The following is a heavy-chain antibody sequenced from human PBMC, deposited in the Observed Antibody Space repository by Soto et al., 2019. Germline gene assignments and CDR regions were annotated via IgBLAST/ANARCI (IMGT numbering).Heavy chain of an antibody. CDR3: ARDRGSSWPHLDY. D-gene: IGHD6-13*01. CDR2: IYYSGST. V-gene: IGHV4-59*01. Sequence: PSETLSLTCTVSGGSISSYYWGWIRQPPGKGLEWIGYIYYSGSTNYNPSLKSRVTISVDTSKNQFSLKLSSVTAADTAVYYCARDRGSSWPHLDYWGQGTLVTV. CDR1: GGSISSYY. J-gene: IGHJ4*02.